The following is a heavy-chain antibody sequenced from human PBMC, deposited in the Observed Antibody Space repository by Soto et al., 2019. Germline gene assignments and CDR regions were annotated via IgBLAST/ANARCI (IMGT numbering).Heavy chain of an antibody. D-gene: IGHD3-9*01. CDR3: ARDYDILTGYSLGYYGMDV. J-gene: IGHJ6*02. CDR1: GFTFSSYS. Sequence: GGSLRLSCAASGFTFSSYSMNWIRQAPGKGLEWVSSISSSSSYIYYADSVKGRFTISRDNAKNSLYLQMNSLRAEDTAVYYCARDYDILTGYSLGYYGMDVWGQGTTVTVSS. V-gene: IGHV3-21*01. CDR2: ISSSSSYI.